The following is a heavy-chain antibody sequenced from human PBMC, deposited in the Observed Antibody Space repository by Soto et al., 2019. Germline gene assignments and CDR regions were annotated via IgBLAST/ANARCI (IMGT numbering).Heavy chain of an antibody. CDR2: INPNSGGT. V-gene: IGHV1-2*04. J-gene: IGHJ3*02. CDR3: ARDRDSPIPKLATGAFDI. D-gene: IGHD2-21*01. CDR1: GYTFTGYY. Sequence: ASVKVSCKASGYTFTGYYMHWVRQAPGQGLEWMGWINPNSGGTNYAQKFQGWVTMTRDTSISTAYMELGRLRSDDTAVYYCARDRDSPIPKLATGAFDIWGQGTMVTVSS.